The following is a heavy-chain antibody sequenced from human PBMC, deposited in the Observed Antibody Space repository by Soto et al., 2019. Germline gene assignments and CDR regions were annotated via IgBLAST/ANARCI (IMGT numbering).Heavy chain of an antibody. Sequence: SETLSLTCTVSGGSISSSSYYWGWIRQPPGKGLEWIGSIYYSGSTYYNPSLKSRVTISVDTSKNQFSLKLSSVTAADTAVYYCAGYDFWSGYHLFDYWGQGTLVTV. CDR3: AGYDFWSGYHLFDY. CDR1: GGSISSSSYY. D-gene: IGHD3-3*01. CDR2: IYYSGST. V-gene: IGHV4-39*01. J-gene: IGHJ4*02.